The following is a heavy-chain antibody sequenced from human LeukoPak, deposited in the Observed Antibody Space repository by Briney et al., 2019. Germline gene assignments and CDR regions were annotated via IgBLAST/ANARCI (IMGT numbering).Heavy chain of an antibody. D-gene: IGHD6-6*01. J-gene: IGHJ6*02. CDR3: AREEDSSTIRSSHGMDV. CDR2: ISSGGTYI. Sequence: GGSLRLSCAASGFTFSSYSMNWVRQAPGKGLEWVSCISSGGTYIYNADSVKGRFTISRDNAKNSLYLQMNNLRAEDTAVYYCAREEDSSTIRSSHGMDVWGQGTTVTVSS. V-gene: IGHV3-21*01. CDR1: GFTFSSYS.